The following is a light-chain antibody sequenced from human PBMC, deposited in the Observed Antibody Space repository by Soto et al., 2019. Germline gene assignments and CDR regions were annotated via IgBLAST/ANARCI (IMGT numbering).Light chain of an antibody. CDR2: RAS. Sequence: GDRGTITCLASQSISSWLAWYQQKPGKAPNLLIYRASTLESGVPSRFSGSGSGTEFTLTISSLQPEDVAAYYCQKYNSAPLTFGGGTKVDIK. CDR1: QSISSW. CDR3: QKYNSAPLT. V-gene: IGKV1-5*03. J-gene: IGKJ4*01.